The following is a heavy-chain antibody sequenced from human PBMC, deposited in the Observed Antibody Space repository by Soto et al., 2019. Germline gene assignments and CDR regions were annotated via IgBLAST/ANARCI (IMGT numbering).Heavy chain of an antibody. CDR3: ARTTGRDY. Sequence: QPGGSLRLSCAASRFSFSSFWMSSVRQAPGKGLEWVANIKYDGSEKYYVDSVRCRFTISRDNAKNSLYLQMNSLRPEDRAIYYSARTTGRDYWGQGT. CDR2: IKYDGSEK. CDR1: RFSFSSFW. J-gene: IGHJ4*02. V-gene: IGHV3-7*04. D-gene: IGHD1-1*01.